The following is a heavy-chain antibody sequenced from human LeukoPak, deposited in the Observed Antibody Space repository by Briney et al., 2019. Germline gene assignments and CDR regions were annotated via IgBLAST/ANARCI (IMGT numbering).Heavy chain of an antibody. CDR3: AWDWTYYFDMAV. Sequence: GGSXXLXCEXXXXXXXXAXXXXVRQAPGKXLEWVGRMKSRGSGGTTDYAAPVKGRFTISRDDSKNTLFLQMSSLQAEDTAVYYCAWDWTYYFDMAVWGQGTTVTVSS. V-gene: IGHV3-15*01. CDR2: MKSRGSGGTT. D-gene: IGHD3/OR15-3a*01. CDR1: XXXXXXAX. J-gene: IGHJ6*02.